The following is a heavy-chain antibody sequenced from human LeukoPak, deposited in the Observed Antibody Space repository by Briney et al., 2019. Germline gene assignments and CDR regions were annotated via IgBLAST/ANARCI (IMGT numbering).Heavy chain of an antibody. V-gene: IGHV4-39*01. CDR1: GDSISTPSYW. D-gene: IGHD3-16*01. J-gene: IGHJ4*02. CDR2: IAYIGIT. Sequence: SETLSLTSTVSGDSISTPSYWWGWMRQSPGKGLEWIGSIAYIGITSYNPSLRSRVTISVDTSKNQFSLQLTSVTAADTAVYYCTRLPLDYSLDHWGQGTLVSVSS. CDR3: TRLPLDYSLDH.